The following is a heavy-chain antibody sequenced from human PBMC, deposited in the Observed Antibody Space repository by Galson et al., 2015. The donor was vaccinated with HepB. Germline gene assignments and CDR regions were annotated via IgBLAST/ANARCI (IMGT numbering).Heavy chain of an antibody. CDR2: FDPEDGET. CDR1: GYTLTELS. V-gene: IGHV1-24*01. D-gene: IGHD3-22*01. Sequence: SVKVSCKVSGYTLTELSMHWVRQAPGKGLEWMGGFDPEDGETIYAQKFQGRVTMTEDTSTDTAYMELSSLRSEDTAVYYCATVYYYDSSGYYGNWFDPWGQGTPVTVSS. J-gene: IGHJ5*02. CDR3: ATVYYYDSSGYYGNWFDP.